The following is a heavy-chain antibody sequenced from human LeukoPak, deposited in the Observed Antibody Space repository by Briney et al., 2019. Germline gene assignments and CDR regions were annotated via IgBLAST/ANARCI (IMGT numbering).Heavy chain of an antibody. V-gene: IGHV3-74*01. Sequence: GGSLRLSCAASGFTLSSYWMHWVRQAPGKGLVWVSRINTDGRTINYADSVEGRFTIYRDIAKNTLYLQMNSLRAEDTAVYYCVRVAAGTGSFDIWGQGTMVTVSS. CDR2: INTDGRTI. D-gene: IGHD6-13*01. J-gene: IGHJ3*02. CDR3: VRVAAGTGSFDI. CDR1: GFTLSSYW.